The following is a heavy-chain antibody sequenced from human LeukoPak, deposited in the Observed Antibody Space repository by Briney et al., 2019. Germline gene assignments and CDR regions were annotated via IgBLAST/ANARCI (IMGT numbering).Heavy chain of an antibody. V-gene: IGHV1-18*04. Sequence: ASVRVSCKASGYTFTGYYMHWVRQAPGQGLEWMGWISAYNGNTNYAQKLQGRVTMTTDTSTSTAYMELRSLRSDDTAVYYCARDLKPYYYDSSGSPWGQGTLVTVSS. D-gene: IGHD3-22*01. CDR3: ARDLKPYYYDSSGSP. CDR1: GYTFTGYY. J-gene: IGHJ5*02. CDR2: ISAYNGNT.